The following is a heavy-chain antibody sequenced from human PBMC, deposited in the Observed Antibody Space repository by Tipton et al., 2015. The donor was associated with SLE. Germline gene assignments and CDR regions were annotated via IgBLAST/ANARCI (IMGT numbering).Heavy chain of an antibody. J-gene: IGHJ4*02. CDR2: ISGSGGGT. CDR3: ASYEMATNFDY. D-gene: IGHD5-24*01. Sequence: SLRLSCAASGFTFSSYAMSWVRQAPGKGLEWVSAISGSGGGTYYADSVKGRFTISRDNSKNTLYLQMNSLRAEDTAVYYCASYEMATNFDYWGQGTLVTVSS. V-gene: IGHV3-23*01. CDR1: GFTFSSYA.